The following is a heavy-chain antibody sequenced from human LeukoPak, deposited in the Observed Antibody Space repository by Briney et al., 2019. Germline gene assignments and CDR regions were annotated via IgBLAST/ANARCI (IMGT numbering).Heavy chain of an antibody. Sequence: GGSLRLSCAASEFTFSTYWMNWVRQAPGKGLEWVANIKQDGSKKYYVDSVEGRFTISRDNAHNSLYLQMNSLRAEDTAVYYCARGGYGDYVGWYFGLWGRGTLVTVSS. CDR2: IKQDGSKK. D-gene: IGHD4-17*01. CDR3: ARGGYGDYVGWYFGL. V-gene: IGHV3-7*01. CDR1: EFTFSTYW. J-gene: IGHJ2*01.